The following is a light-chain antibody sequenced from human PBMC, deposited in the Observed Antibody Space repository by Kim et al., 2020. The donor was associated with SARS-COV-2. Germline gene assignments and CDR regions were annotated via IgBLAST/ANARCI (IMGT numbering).Light chain of an antibody. CDR3: QQYNSLWT. V-gene: IGKV1-5*03. CDR1: QSISSW. CDR2: KAS. J-gene: IGKJ1*01. Sequence: SASVGDRVTITCRASQSISSWLAWYQQKPGKAPKLLIYKASTLESGVPSRFSGSGSGTEFTLTISSLQPDDFASYDCQQYNSLWTFGQGTKVDIK.